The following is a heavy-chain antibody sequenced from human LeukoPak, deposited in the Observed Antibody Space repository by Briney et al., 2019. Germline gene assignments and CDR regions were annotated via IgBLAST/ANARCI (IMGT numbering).Heavy chain of an antibody. CDR2: ISWNSGSI. D-gene: IGHD4-17*01. Sequence: GGSLRLSCAASGFTFDDYAMHWVRQAPGKGLEWVSGISWNSGSIGYADSVKGRFTISRDNAKNSLYLQMNSLRAEDTAVYYCAKGGYGDYVVYWGQGTLVTVSS. V-gene: IGHV3-9*01. J-gene: IGHJ4*02. CDR3: AKGGYGDYVVY. CDR1: GFTFDDYA.